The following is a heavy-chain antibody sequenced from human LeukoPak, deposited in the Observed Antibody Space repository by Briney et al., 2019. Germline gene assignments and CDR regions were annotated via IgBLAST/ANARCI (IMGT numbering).Heavy chain of an antibody. CDR2: IYHSGST. V-gene: IGHV4-30-2*01. D-gene: IGHD1-26*01. CDR1: GGSISSGGYS. J-gene: IGHJ3*02. CDR3: ARDRGARDAFDI. Sequence: SETLSLTCAVSGGSISSGGYSWSWIRQPPGKGLEWIGYIYHSGSTYYNPSLKSRVTISVDRSKNQFSLKLSSVTAADTAVYYCARDRGARDAFDIWGQGTMVTVSS.